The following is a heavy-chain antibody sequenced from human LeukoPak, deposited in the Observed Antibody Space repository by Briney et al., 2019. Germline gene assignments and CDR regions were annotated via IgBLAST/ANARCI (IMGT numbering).Heavy chain of an antibody. J-gene: IGHJ4*02. Sequence: TGGSLRLSCAASGFTFSSYAMHWVRQAPGKGLEWVAVIPYDGSNKYYADSVKGRFTISRDNSKNTLYLQMNSLRAEDTAVYYCARDALWFGRDPYYFDYWGQGTLVTVSS. CDR3: ARDALWFGRDPYYFDY. V-gene: IGHV3-30-3*01. D-gene: IGHD3-10*01. CDR1: GFTFSSYA. CDR2: IPYDGSNK.